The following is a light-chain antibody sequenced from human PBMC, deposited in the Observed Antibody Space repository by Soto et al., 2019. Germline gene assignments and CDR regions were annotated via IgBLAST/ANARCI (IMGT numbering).Light chain of an antibody. CDR1: QGIRND. V-gene: IGKV1-6*01. Sequence: QMTQSPSSLSASVGDRVTITCRASQGIRNDLGWYQQKPGKAPNLLIYAASSLQSGVPSTFSGSGSGTDFTLTISSLQPEDFATYYCQQYDNWPRTFGHGTKVDIK. CDR3: QQYDNWPRT. CDR2: AAS. J-gene: IGKJ1*01.